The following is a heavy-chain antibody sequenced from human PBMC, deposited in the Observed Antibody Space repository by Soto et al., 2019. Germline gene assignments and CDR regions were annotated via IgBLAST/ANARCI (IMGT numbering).Heavy chain of an antibody. Sequence: GGSLRLSCAASGFTFSSYAMSWVRQAPGKGLEWVSAISGSGGSTYYADSVKGRFTISRDNSKNTLYLQMNSLRAEDTAVYYCAKVMQSGYDYFQEGAFDIWGQGTMVTVSS. CDR1: GFTFSSYA. V-gene: IGHV3-23*01. D-gene: IGHD5-12*01. J-gene: IGHJ3*02. CDR3: AKVMQSGYDYFQEGAFDI. CDR2: ISGSGGST.